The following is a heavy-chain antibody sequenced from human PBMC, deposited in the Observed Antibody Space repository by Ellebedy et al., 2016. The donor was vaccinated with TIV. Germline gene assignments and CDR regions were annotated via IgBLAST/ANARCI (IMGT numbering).Heavy chain of an antibody. J-gene: IGHJ4*02. V-gene: IGHV3-48*04. CDR2: ISDGSRTK. CDR3: ARNSGRHDF. CDR1: GFTFSRYS. D-gene: IGHD1-26*01. Sequence: GESLKISCAASGFTFSRYSMNWVRQAPGKGLEWVSYISDGSRTKYYADSVKGRFTTSRDNAKNSLYLQMNSLRGDDTAVYHCARNSGRHDFWGQGTLVTVSS.